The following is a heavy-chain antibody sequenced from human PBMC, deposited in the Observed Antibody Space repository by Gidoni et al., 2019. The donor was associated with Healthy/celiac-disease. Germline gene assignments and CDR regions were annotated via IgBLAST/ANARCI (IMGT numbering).Heavy chain of an antibody. J-gene: IGHJ5*02. V-gene: IGHV4-34*01. D-gene: IGHD3-10*01. CDR1: GGSFSGYY. Sequence: QVQLQQWGAGLLKPSETLSLTCAVYGGSFSGYYWSWIRQPPGKGLEWIGEINHSGSTNYNPSLKSRVTISVDTSKNQFSLKLSSVTAADTAVYYCARATPVPLRGVTPHWGWFDPWGQGTLVTVSS. CDR2: INHSGST. CDR3: ARATPVPLRGVTPHWGWFDP.